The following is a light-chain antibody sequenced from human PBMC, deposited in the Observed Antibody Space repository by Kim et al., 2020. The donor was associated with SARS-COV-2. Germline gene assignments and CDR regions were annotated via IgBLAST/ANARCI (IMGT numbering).Light chain of an antibody. CDR2: EDN. Sequence: NFMLTQPHSVSESPGKTVTISCTRSSGSIASNYVQWYHQRPGRAPTTVIYEDNQRPSGVPDRFSGSIDSSSNSASLTISGLKTEDEADYYCQSYDSSNLWVFGGGTQLTVL. CDR3: QSYDSSNLWV. J-gene: IGLJ3*02. V-gene: IGLV6-57*04. CDR1: SGSIASNY.